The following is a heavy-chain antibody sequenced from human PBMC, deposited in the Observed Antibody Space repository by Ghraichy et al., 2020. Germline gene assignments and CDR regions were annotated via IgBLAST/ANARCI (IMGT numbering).Heavy chain of an antibody. Sequence: GGSLRLSCVASGFTLSRYAMNWVRQAPGKGLEWVSGMSGGGGTTYNADSVKGRFTISRDNFKNTLYLQMNSLRAEDTALYYCTKGGWTDGMDVWGQGTTVTVSS. J-gene: IGHJ6*02. D-gene: IGHD6-19*01. V-gene: IGHV3-23*01. CDR3: TKGGWTDGMDV. CDR1: GFTLSRYA. CDR2: MSGGGGTT.